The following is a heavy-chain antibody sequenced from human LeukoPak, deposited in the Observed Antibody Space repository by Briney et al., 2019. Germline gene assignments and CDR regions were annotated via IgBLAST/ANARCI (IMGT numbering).Heavy chain of an antibody. D-gene: IGHD1-26*01. CDR3: TRDESGRGDFDY. J-gene: IGHJ4*02. Sequence: PGGSLRLSCAASGFTVSSNYMSWVRQAPGKGLEWVSVIYSGGSTYYADSVKGRFTISRDNSKNTLYLQMNSLRAEDTAVYYCTRDESGRGDFDYWGQGTLVTVSS. CDR1: GFTVSSNY. V-gene: IGHV3-53*01. CDR2: IYSGGST.